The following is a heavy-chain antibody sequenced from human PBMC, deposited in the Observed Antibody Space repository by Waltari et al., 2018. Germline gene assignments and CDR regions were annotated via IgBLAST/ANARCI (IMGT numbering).Heavy chain of an antibody. D-gene: IGHD6-6*01. CDR3: ARGAERAARPPLYYYYYYYMDV. CDR1: GGTFSSYA. Sequence: QVQLVQSGAEVKKPGSSVKVSCKASGGTFSSYAISWVRQAPGQGLEWMGGITPIFGTANYAQKFQGRVTITADESTSTAYMELSSLRSEDTAVYYCARGAERAARPPLYYYYYYYMDVWGKGTTVTISS. J-gene: IGHJ6*03. V-gene: IGHV1-69*12. CDR2: ITPIFGTA.